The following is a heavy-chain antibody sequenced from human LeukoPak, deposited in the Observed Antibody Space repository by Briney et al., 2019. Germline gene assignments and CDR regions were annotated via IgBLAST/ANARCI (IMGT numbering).Heavy chain of an antibody. CDR1: GFTFSSYS. V-gene: IGHV3-21*01. Sequence: GGSLRLSCAASGFTFSSYSMNWVRQAPGKGLEWVSSISSSSSYVYYADSVKGRFTISRDNAKNSLYLQMNSLRAEDTAVYYCARDNVAVAGYWGQGTLVTVSS. CDR2: ISSSSSYV. D-gene: IGHD6-19*01. CDR3: ARDNVAVAGY. J-gene: IGHJ4*02.